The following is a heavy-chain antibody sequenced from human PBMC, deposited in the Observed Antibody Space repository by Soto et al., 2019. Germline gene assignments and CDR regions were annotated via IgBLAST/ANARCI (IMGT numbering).Heavy chain of an antibody. V-gene: IGHV4-39*01. J-gene: IGHJ3*02. D-gene: IGHD3-3*01. Sequence: PSETLSLTCTVSGGSISSISYYWGWIRQPPGKGLEWIGSIYYSGSTYYNPSLKSRVTISVDTSKNQFSLKLSSVTAADTAVYYCARHISYYDLWSGYSTNDDAFDIWCPGKRVT. CDR1: GGSISSISYY. CDR2: IYYSGST. CDR3: ARHISYYDLWSGYSTNDDAFDI.